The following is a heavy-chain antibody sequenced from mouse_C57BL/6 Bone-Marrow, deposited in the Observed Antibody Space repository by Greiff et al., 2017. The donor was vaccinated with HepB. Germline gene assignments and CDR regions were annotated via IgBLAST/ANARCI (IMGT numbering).Heavy chain of an antibody. V-gene: IGHV5-12*01. D-gene: IGHD2-2*01. J-gene: IGHJ4*01. Sequence: EVKLVDSGGGLVQPGGSLKLSCAASGFTFSDYYMYWVRQTPEKRLEWVAYISNGGGSTYYPDTVKGRFTISRDNAKNTLYLQMSRLKSEDTAMYYCARRVNYYAMDYWGQGTSVTVSS. CDR2: ISNGGGST. CDR3: ARRVNYYAMDY. CDR1: GFTFSDYY.